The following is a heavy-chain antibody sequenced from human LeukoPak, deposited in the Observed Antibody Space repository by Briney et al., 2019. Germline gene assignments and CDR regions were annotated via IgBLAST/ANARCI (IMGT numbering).Heavy chain of an antibody. J-gene: IGHJ5*02. CDR1: GYSFTSYY. V-gene: IGHV1-46*01. Sequence: GASVKVSCKASGYSFTSYYMHWVRQAPGQGLEWMGIINPSGGSTNYAQKFQGRVTMTRDTSTSTVYMELSSLRSEDTAVYYCARDGCSSRICSAGGNWFDHWGQGTLVTVSS. CDR3: ARDGCSSRICSAGGNWFDH. CDR2: INPSGGST. D-gene: IGHD2-2*01.